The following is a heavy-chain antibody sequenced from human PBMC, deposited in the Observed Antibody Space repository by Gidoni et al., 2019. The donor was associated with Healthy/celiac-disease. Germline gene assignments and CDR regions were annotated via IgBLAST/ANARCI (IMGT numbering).Heavy chain of an antibody. Sequence: QVQLVESGGGVVQPGRSLRLSCAASGFTFSSYAMHWVRQAPGKGLEWVAVISYDGSNKYYADSVKGRFTISRDNSKNTLYLQMNSLRAEDTAVYYCARDLVRVVVTASYYFDYWGQGTLVTVSS. CDR2: ISYDGSNK. V-gene: IGHV3-30-3*01. CDR3: ARDLVRVVVTASYYFDY. CDR1: GFTFSSYA. D-gene: IGHD2-21*02. J-gene: IGHJ4*02.